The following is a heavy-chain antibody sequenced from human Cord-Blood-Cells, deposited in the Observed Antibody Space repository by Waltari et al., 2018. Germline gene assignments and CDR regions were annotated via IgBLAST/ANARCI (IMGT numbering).Heavy chain of an antibody. CDR1: GGSFSGYY. CDR2: INHNGRT. V-gene: IGHV4-34*01. Sequence: QVQLQQWGAGLLKPSETLSLTCAVYGGSFSGYYWSWIRQPPGKGLEWIGEINHNGRTNCNPSLKSRVTIAVDPSKNQFSLKLSSVTAADTAVYYCARLCSGGSCYSGYYYGMDVWGQGTTVTVSS. CDR3: ARLCSGGSCYSGYYYGMDV. J-gene: IGHJ6*02. D-gene: IGHD2-15*01.